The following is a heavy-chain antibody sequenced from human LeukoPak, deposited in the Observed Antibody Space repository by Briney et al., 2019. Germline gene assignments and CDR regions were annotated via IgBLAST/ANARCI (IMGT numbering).Heavy chain of an antibody. Sequence: GGSLRLSCAASGYTFSSHSMNWVRQAPGKGLEWVGRIKSKTDGGTTDYAAPVKGRFTISRDDSKNTLYLQMNSLKTEDTAVYYCTTDPWGYFDWLYYRNYWGQGTLVTVSS. CDR1: GYTFSSHS. V-gene: IGHV3-15*07. D-gene: IGHD3-9*01. CDR2: IKSKTDGGTT. J-gene: IGHJ4*02. CDR3: TTDPWGYFDWLYYRNY.